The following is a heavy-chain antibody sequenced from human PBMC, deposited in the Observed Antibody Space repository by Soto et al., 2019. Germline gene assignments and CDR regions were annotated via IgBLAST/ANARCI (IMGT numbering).Heavy chain of an antibody. D-gene: IGHD3-9*01. J-gene: IGHJ6*03. CDR1: GFTFTTYA. CDR2: RSGGGGST. CDR3: AKATRYEVLLTGHRGGYYYYMDV. V-gene: IGHV3-23*01. Sequence: EVQLLESGGGLVQPGGSLRLSCAASGFTFTTYAMSWVRQAPGKGLEWVSGRSGGGGSTYYADSVKGRFTISRDNSNNTCYLQMNSLRVEDTAVYYCAKATRYEVLLTGHRGGYYYYMDVWGKGTTVTVAS.